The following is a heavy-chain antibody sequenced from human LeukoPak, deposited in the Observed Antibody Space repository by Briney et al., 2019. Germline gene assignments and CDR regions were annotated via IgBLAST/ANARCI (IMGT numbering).Heavy chain of an antibody. CDR1: GGSISSYY. D-gene: IGHD2-15*01. CDR3: ARDCSGASCYDY. Sequence: SETLSLTCAVPGGSISSYYWSWIRQPPGKGLEWIGYIYYSGSTNYNPSLKSRVTISVDTSRNQFSLKLSSVTAADTAVYYCARDCSGASCYDYWGQGTLVTVSS. V-gene: IGHV4-59*01. J-gene: IGHJ4*02. CDR2: IYYSGST.